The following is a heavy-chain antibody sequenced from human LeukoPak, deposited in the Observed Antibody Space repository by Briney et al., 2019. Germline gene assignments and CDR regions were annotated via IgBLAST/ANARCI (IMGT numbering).Heavy chain of an antibody. CDR2: INSDGSST. CDR3: AKAPPGPHDY. Sequence: GGSLRLSCAASGFTFSSYWMHWVRQAPGKGLVWVSRINSDGSSTGYADSVKGRFTISRDNSKNTLYLQMNSLRAEDTAVYYCAKAPPGPHDYWGQGTLVTVSS. V-gene: IGHV3-74*01. CDR1: GFTFSSYW. J-gene: IGHJ4*02.